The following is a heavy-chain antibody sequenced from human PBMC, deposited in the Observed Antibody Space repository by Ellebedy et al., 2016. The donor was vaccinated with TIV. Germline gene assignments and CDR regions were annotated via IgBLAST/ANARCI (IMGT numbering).Heavy chain of an antibody. CDR2: IKEDGSLK. J-gene: IGHJ4*02. D-gene: IGHD1-1*01. Sequence: PGGSLRLSCAASGFTFSSNWMSWVRQAPGKGLELVAKIKEDGSLKYYVDAVKGRFAISRDNAKNSLYLQMSSLRAEDTAVYYCARYGNLGYWGQGTLVTVSS. CDR3: ARYGNLGY. CDR1: GFTFSSNW. V-gene: IGHV3-7*03.